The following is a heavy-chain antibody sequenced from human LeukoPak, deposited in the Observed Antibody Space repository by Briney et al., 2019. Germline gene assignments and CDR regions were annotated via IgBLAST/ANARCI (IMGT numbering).Heavy chain of an antibody. J-gene: IGHJ3*02. CDR1: GFTFSSYA. CDR3: AMGIIGYSDAFDI. D-gene: IGHD1-20*01. V-gene: IGHV3-23*01. Sequence: PGGSLRLSCAASGFTFSSYAMSWVRQAPGKGLEWVSAISGSGGSTYYADSVKGRFTISRDNSKNTLYLQMNSLRAEDTAVYYCAMGIIGYSDAFDIWGQGTMVTVSS. CDR2: ISGSGGST.